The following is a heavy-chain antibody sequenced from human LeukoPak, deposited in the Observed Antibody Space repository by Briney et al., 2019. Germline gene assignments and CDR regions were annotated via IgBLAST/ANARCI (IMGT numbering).Heavy chain of an antibody. V-gene: IGHV4-4*02. CDR2: VYHSGNT. J-gene: IGHJ3*02. Sequence: PSETLSLTCAVSGDSISRSNWWSWVRRSPGKGLEWIGEVYHSGNTKVNPSLKSRVTMSVDRSKSQFSLNLNSVTAADTAVYYCARSDGYGLVGIWGQGTMVTVSS. CDR1: GDSISRSNW. CDR3: ARSDGYGLVGI. D-gene: IGHD3-10*01.